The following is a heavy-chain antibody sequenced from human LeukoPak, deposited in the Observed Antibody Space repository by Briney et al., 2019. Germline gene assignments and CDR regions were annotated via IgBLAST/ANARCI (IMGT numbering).Heavy chain of an antibody. D-gene: IGHD1-26*01. CDR2: IKEDGSQK. CDR3: ARGKYSGSSERDY. V-gene: IGHV3-7*01. J-gene: IGHJ4*02. CDR1: GFTFSSYW. Sequence: QPGGSLRLSCAASGFTFSSYWMSWVRQAPGKGLEWVANIKEDGSQKYYVDSVKGRFTISRDNAENSLYLQMNSLRAEDTAVYYCARGKYSGSSERDYWGQGTLVTVSS.